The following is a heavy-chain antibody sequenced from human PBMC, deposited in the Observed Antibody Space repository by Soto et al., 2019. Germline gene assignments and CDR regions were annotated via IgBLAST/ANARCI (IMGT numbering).Heavy chain of an antibody. CDR1: GGSSSSISYY. V-gene: IGHV4-39*07. CDR2: ITPRGNT. Sequence: SETLSLTCTVSGGSSSSISYYWGWIRQPPGKRLEWIGNITPRGNTNHNPSLKGRVTISVDTSKNQFSLELRSVTAADTAVYYCVKNFDGWGQGTLVTVSS. CDR3: VKNFDG. J-gene: IGHJ5*02.